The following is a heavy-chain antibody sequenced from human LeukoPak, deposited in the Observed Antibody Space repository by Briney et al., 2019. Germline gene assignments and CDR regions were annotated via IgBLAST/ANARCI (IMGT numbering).Heavy chain of an antibody. V-gene: IGHV3-23*01. CDR3: VKTNPSYAFDF. D-gene: IGHD1-14*01. CDR2: ISNIGTGT. J-gene: IGHJ4*02. CDR1: GFTFSTYA. Sequence: GGSLRLSCAASGFTFSTYAMRWVRQAPGKGLEWVSAISNIGTGTYYADSVQGRFTVSRDNSKNTLCLQMNRLRAEDTAVYYCVKTNPSYAFDFWGQGALVTVSS.